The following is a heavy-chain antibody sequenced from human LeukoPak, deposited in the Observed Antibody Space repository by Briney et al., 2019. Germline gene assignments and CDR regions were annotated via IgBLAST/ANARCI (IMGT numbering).Heavy chain of an antibody. CDR1: SGSISSYY. CDR3: ARHEKLGQFDY. CDR2: VYYSGSA. J-gene: IGHJ4*02. V-gene: IGHV4-59*08. Sequence: PSDTLSLICTVSSGSISSYYWSWIRQPPGKGLEWIGYVYYSGSANYNPSLKSRVTISVDTSKNQFSLKLSSVTAADTAVYYCARHEKLGQFDYWGQGTLVTVSS. D-gene: IGHD3-10*01.